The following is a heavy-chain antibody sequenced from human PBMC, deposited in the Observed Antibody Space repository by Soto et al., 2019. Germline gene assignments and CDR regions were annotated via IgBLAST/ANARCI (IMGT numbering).Heavy chain of an antibody. CDR3: ARHSPVQWMADNCFDP. V-gene: IGHV4-39*01. CDR2: IYSSGTT. Sequence: SETLSLTCSVSGDSISGSRHFWGWVRQPPGKGLEWIGSIYSSGTTYHNPSLKSRVTISVDASDNQFSLKLSSVTDADTAVYYCARHSPVQWMADNCFDPWRQRTLVTVSS. CDR1: GDSISGSRHF. D-gene: IGHD1-1*01. J-gene: IGHJ5*02.